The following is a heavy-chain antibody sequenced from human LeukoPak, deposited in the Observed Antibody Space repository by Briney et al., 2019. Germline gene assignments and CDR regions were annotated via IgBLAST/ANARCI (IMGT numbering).Heavy chain of an antibody. J-gene: IGHJ4*02. Sequence: ASVKVSCKASGYTFTSYYMHWVRQAPGQGLEWMGIINPSGGSTSYAQKFQGRVTMTRDTSTSTVYMELSSLRSEDTAVYYCARVPTGGELRPHAKNFDYWGQGTLVTVSS. CDR3: ARVPTGGELRPHAKNFDY. V-gene: IGHV1-46*01. D-gene: IGHD1-26*01. CDR2: INPSGGST. CDR1: GYTFTSYY.